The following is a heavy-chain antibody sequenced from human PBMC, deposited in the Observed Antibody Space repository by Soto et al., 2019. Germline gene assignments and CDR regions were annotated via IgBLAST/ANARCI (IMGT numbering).Heavy chain of an antibody. CDR3: ARGRGGWPDY. CDR1: GGSFSGYY. Sequence: QVQLQQWGAGLLKPSETLSLTCAVYGGSFSGYYWSWIRQPPGKGLEWIGEINHSGSANYNPSLKSRVTISVDTSKNQFSLKLSSVTAADTAVYYCARGRGGWPDYWGQGTLVTVPS. J-gene: IGHJ4*02. CDR2: INHSGSA. V-gene: IGHV4-34*01. D-gene: IGHD6-19*01.